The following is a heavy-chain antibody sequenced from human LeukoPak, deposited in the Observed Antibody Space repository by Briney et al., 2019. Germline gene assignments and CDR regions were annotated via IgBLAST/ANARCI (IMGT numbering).Heavy chain of an antibody. CDR1: GGSFSGYY. CDR3: ALTPRMDTSDY. J-gene: IGHJ4*02. D-gene: IGHD5-18*01. Sequence: SETLSLTCAVYGGSFSGYYWSWIRQPPGKGLEWIGEINHSGSTNYNPSLKSRVTISVDTSKNQFSLKLSSVTAADTAVYYCALTPRMDTSDYWGQGTLVTVSS. CDR2: INHSGST. V-gene: IGHV4-34*01.